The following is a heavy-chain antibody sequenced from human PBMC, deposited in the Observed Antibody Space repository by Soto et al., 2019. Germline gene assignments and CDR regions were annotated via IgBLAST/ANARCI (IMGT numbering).Heavy chain of an antibody. CDR3: ARILTGYYIGSWFDP. Sequence: ASVKVSCKASGYTFTSYGISWVRQAPGQGLEWMGWISAYNGNTNYAQKLQGRVTMTTDTSTSTAYMELRSLRSDDTAVYYCARILTGYYIGSWFDPWGQGTLVTVSS. CDR2: ISAYNGNT. CDR1: GYTFTSYG. D-gene: IGHD3-9*01. J-gene: IGHJ5*02. V-gene: IGHV1-18*01.